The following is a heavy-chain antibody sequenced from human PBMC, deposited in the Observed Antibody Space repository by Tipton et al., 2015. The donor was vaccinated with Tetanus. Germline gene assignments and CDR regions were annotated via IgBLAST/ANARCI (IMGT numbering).Heavy chain of an antibody. V-gene: IGHV4-61*08. Sequence: TLSLTCTVSGGSVRSGDYYWTWIRQPPGKGLEWVGYIDNGGGTNYTPSLKSRLTISLDKAKKQFSLNLTSVTAADTAVYFCARANFDFPKKGPFDYWGQGTLVTVSS. CDR2: IDNGGGT. J-gene: IGHJ4*02. CDR3: ARANFDFPKKGPFDY. CDR1: GGSVRSGDYY. D-gene: IGHD2/OR15-2a*01.